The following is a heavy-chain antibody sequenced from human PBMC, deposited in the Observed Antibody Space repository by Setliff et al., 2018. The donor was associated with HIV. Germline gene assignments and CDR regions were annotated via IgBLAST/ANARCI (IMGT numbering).Heavy chain of an antibody. J-gene: IGHJ5*02. V-gene: IGHV4-31*03. Sequence: SETLSLTCTVSGGSISRGGYYWSWIRQHPGKGLEWIGYTYYTGSTYYNPSLKSRVTISVDTSENQFSLKLSSVTAADTAVYYCARELRQQLTLNWLDPWGQGTLVTVSS. CDR2: TYYTGST. D-gene: IGHD6-13*01. CDR1: GGSISRGGYY. CDR3: ARELRQQLTLNWLDP.